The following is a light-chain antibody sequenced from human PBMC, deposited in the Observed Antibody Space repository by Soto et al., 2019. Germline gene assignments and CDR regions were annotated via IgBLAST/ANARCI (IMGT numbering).Light chain of an antibody. Sequence: DIQMTQSPSTLSGSVGDRVTITCRASQTISSWLAWYQQKPGKAPKLLIYKASTLKSGVPSRFSGSGSGTEFTLTISNLQPDDFATYYCQQYESYSPWTFGPGTKVDI. V-gene: IGKV1-5*03. CDR2: KAS. J-gene: IGKJ1*01. CDR3: QQYESYSPWT. CDR1: QTISSW.